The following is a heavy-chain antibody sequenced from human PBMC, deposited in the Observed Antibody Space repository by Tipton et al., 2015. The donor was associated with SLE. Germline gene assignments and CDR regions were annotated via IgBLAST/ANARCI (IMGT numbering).Heavy chain of an antibody. V-gene: IGHV4-39*07. Sequence: LSLTCTVSDGSIRSTNYYWGWIRQPPGKGLEWIGSIYHSGSTYYNPSLKSRVTISVDTSKNQFSLKLSSVTAADTAVYYCASMRRYSPLDYWGHVTLVTVSS. D-gene: IGHD2-21*01. CDR3: ASMRRYSPLDY. J-gene: IGHJ4*01. CDR1: DGSIRSTNYY. CDR2: IYHSGST.